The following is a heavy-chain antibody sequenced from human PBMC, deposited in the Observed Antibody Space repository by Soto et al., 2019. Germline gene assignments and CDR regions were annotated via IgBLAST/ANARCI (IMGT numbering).Heavy chain of an antibody. D-gene: IGHD1-7*01. V-gene: IGHV1-18*01. Sequence: GASVKVSCNASGYSFMIYGISWVRQAPGQGLERMGWISAYNGNTNYAQKLQGRVTMTTDTSTSTAYMELRSLRSDDTAVYYCASYEVDVNWNYGYYYYGMDVWSQGTTVTVSS. CDR3: ASYEVDVNWNYGYYYYGMDV. J-gene: IGHJ6*02. CDR2: ISAYNGNT. CDR1: GYSFMIYG.